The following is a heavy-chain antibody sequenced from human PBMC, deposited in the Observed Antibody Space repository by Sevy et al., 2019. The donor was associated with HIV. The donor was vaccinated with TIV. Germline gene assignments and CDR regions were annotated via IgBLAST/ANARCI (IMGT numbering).Heavy chain of an antibody. D-gene: IGHD1-26*01. CDR3: ARSPWGGATSNYYYYGMDV. J-gene: IGHJ6*02. CDR2: IIPIFGTA. V-gene: IGHV1-69*13. CDR1: GGTFSSYA. Sequence: ASVKVSCKASGGTFSSYAISWVRQAPGQGLEWMGGIIPIFGTANYAQKFQGRVKVTADESTSTAYMELSSLRSEDTAVYYCARSPWGGATSNYYYYGMDVWGQGTTVTVSS.